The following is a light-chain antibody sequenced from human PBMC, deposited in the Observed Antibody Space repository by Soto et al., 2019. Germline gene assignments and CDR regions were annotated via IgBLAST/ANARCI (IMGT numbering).Light chain of an antibody. J-gene: IGKJ4*01. Sequence: DVRMTQSPSSLSASVGDTITITCRASRTINTYLNWFQQKPGEPPRLLIYCSSTLHDGVPSRFSGSGSGADFTLTISGLQAEDFASYHCQQTYSDISFGGGTKV. CDR1: RTINTY. CDR3: QQTYSDIS. CDR2: CSS. V-gene: IGKV1-39*01.